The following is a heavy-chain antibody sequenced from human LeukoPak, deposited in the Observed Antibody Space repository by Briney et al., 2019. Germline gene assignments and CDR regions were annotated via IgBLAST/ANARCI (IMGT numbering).Heavy chain of an antibody. CDR1: GYTFTSYD. Sequence: GASVKVSCKASGYTFTSYDINWVRQATGQGLEWMGWMNPNSGNTGYAQKFQGRVTMTRNTSISTAYMELSSLRSEDTAVYYCARVPHTAKYYDFWSGYYTGYYYYYGMDVWGQGTTVTVSS. V-gene: IGHV1-8*01. D-gene: IGHD3-3*01. CDR2: MNPNSGNT. J-gene: IGHJ6*02. CDR3: ARVPHTAKYYDFWSGYYTGYYYYYGMDV.